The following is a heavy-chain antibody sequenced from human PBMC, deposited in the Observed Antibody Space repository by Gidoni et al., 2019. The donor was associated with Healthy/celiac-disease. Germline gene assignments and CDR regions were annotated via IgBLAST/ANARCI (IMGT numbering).Heavy chain of an antibody. Sequence: GGSISSYYWSWIRQPAGKGLEWLGRIYTSGSTNYNPSLQSRVTMSVDTSKNQFSLKLSSVTSADTAVYYCARGGQAINTGTYYYYYGMDVWGQGTTVTVSS. D-gene: IGHD3-22*01. V-gene: IGHV4-4*07. CDR2: IYTSGST. J-gene: IGHJ6*02. CDR1: GGSISSYY. CDR3: ARGGQAINTGTYYYYYGMDV.